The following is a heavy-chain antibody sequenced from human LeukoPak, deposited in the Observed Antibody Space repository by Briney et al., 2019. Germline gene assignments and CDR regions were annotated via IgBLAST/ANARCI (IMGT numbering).Heavy chain of an antibody. V-gene: IGHV3-23*01. CDR3: AKDPFDFWSGSPPGLDWFDP. J-gene: IGHJ5*02. D-gene: IGHD3-3*01. CDR1: GYTFSSYA. Sequence: GGSLRLSCAASGYTFSSYAMSWVRQAPGKGLEWVSAISGSGGSTYCADSVKGRFTISRDNSKNTLYLQMNSLRAEDTAVYYCAKDPFDFWSGSPPGLDWFDPWGQGTLVTVSS. CDR2: ISGSGGST.